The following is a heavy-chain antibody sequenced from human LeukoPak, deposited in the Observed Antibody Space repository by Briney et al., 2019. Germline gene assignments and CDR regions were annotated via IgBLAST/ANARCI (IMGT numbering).Heavy chain of an antibody. J-gene: IGHJ5*02. CDR3: ARRRITMVRGNLGWFDP. Sequence: SETLSLTCTVSGGSISSSSYYWGWIRQPPGKGLEWIGEINHSGSINYNPSLKSRVTISVDTSKNQFSLKLSSVTAADTAVYYCARRRITMVRGNLGWFDPWGQGTLVTVSS. D-gene: IGHD3-10*01. V-gene: IGHV4-39*07. CDR2: INHSGSI. CDR1: GGSISSSSYY.